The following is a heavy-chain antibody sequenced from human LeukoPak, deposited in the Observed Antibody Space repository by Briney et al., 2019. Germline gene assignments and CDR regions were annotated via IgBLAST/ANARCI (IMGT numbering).Heavy chain of an antibody. Sequence: ASVKVSCKASGYTFTGYYMHWVRQAPGQELEWLGWINPNSGGTNYAQKFQGRITMTRDTSITTAYMELSSLTSDDTAVYYCARLDITIIPYWGQGTLVTVSS. CDR3: ARLDITIIPY. J-gene: IGHJ4*02. CDR1: GYTFTGYY. D-gene: IGHD3-22*01. V-gene: IGHV1-2*02. CDR2: INPNSGGT.